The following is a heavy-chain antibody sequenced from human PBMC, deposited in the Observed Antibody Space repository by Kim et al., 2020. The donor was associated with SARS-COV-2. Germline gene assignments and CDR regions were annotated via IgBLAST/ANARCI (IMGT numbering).Heavy chain of an antibody. J-gene: IGHJ6*02. Sequence: SGPTLVNPTQTLTLTCTFSGFSLTSSGVGVGWVRQPPGKALEWLALIYWNDNKHHSTSLRSNVTITKDTSKKQVVLTMTNMDPVDTATYYCAHWGKIRGGLDVWGQGTTVTVSS. CDR1: GFSLTSSGVG. V-gene: IGHV2-5*01. CDR3: AHWGKIRGGLDV. CDR2: IYWNDNK. D-gene: IGHD3-16*01.